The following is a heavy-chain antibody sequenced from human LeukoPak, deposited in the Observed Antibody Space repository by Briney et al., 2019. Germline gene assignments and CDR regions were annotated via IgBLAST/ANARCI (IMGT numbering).Heavy chain of an antibody. V-gene: IGHV1-18*01. CDR2: ISAYNGNT. CDR1: GYTFTSYG. CDR3: AREIRYCSGGSCYLLADY. J-gene: IGHJ4*02. D-gene: IGHD2-15*01. Sequence: ASVKVSCKASGYTFTSYGISWVRQAPGQGLEWMGWISAYNGNTNYAQKLQGRVTMTTDTSTSTAYMELRSLISADTAVYYCAREIRYCSGGSCYLLADYWGQGTLVTVSS.